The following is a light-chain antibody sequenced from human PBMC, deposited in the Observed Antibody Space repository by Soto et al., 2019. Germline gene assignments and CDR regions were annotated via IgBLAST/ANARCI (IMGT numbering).Light chain of an antibody. CDR1: SSDIGGYNY. CDR2: DVS. J-gene: IGLJ1*01. V-gene: IGLV2-14*03. CDR3: SSYTTSSFYV. Sequence: QSALTQPASVSGSPGQSITISCIGTSSDIGGYNYVSWYQQHPGNAPKLMVFDVSDRPSGASNRFSGSKSGNTASLTISGLQAEDEADYYCSSYTTSSFYVFGTGTKVTVL.